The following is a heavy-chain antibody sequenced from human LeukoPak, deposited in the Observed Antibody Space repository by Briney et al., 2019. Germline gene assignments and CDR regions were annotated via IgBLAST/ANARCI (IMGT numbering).Heavy chain of an antibody. CDR3: ARGLDSSWYFSYGMDV. Sequence: SETLSLTCAVYGGSFSGYYWSWIRQPPGKGLEWIGEINHSGSTNYNPSLKSRVTISVDTSKNQFSLKLSSVTAADTAVYYCARGLDSSWYFSYGMDVWGQGTTVTVSS. CDR1: GGSFSGYY. J-gene: IGHJ6*02. V-gene: IGHV4-34*01. D-gene: IGHD6-13*01. CDR2: INHSGST.